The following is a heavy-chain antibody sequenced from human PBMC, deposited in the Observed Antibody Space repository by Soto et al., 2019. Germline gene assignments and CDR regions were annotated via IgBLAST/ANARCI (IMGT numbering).Heavy chain of an antibody. CDR2: ISGSGGST. Sequence: LRLSCAASGFTFSSYAMSWVRQGPVKGLEWVSAISGSGGSTYYADSVKGRFTISRDNSKHTLYLQMNSLRAQDTAVYYCAKDGPIWFDPWGQGTLVTVSS. J-gene: IGHJ5*02. CDR1: GFTFSSYA. CDR3: AKDGPIWFDP. V-gene: IGHV3-23*01.